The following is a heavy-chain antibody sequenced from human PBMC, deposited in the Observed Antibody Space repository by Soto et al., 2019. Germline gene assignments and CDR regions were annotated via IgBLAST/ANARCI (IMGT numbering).Heavy chain of an antibody. J-gene: IGHJ5*02. CDR2: LGFDGGGR. V-gene: IGHV3-33*06. CDR1: GFDLSSYG. D-gene: IGHD3-9*01. CDR3: AKDGNPIPYLTGYYRLGWFDP. Sequence: PGGSLRLSCAAFGFDLSSYGMHWVRQTPGKGLEWVAVLGFDGGGRYYADSVKGRFTISRDNSKKMLYLQMDSLRAEDTAVYYCAKDGNPIPYLTGYYRLGWFDPWGQGTLVTVSS.